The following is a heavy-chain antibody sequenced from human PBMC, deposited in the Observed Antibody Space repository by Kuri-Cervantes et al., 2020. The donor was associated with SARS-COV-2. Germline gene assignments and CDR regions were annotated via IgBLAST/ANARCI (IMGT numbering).Heavy chain of an antibody. CDR3: ARGILVGAPRGYYFDY. J-gene: IGHJ4*02. V-gene: IGHV1-58*01. CDR1: GFTFTSSA. D-gene: IGHD1-26*01. CDR2: IVVGSGNT. Sequence: SVKVSCKASGFTFTSSAVQWVRQARGQRLEWIGWIVVGSGNTNYAQKFQGRVTITADKSTSTAYMELSSLRSEDTAVYYCARGILVGAPRGYYFDYWGQGTLVTVSS.